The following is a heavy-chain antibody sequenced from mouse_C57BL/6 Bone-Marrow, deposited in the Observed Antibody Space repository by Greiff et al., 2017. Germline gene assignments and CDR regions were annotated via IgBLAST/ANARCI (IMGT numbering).Heavy chain of an antibody. D-gene: IGHD1-1*01. CDR1: GFTFSDYY. CDR3: ARERSTTVDYYAMDY. V-gene: IGHV5-16*01. J-gene: IGHJ4*01. Sequence: DVMLVESEGGLVQPGSSMQLSCTASGFTFSDYYMTWVRQVPEKGLEWVANINYDRSSTSYLDYLKSRFIISRDNAKNIRYLQMSSLKSEDTATYYCARERSTTVDYYAMDYWGQGTSVTVSS. CDR2: INYDRSST.